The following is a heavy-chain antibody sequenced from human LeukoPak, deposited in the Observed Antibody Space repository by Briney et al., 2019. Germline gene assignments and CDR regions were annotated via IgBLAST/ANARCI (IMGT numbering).Heavy chain of an antibody. Sequence: PGRSLRLSCAASGFTFSSYGMHWVRQAPGKGLEWVAVISYDGSNKYYADSVKGRFTISRDNSKNTLYLQMNSLRAEDTAVYYCAKGSYLITFGGVIPRFDLWGQGTLVTVSS. CDR1: GFTFSSYG. CDR3: AKGSYLITFGGVIPRFDL. CDR2: ISYDGSNK. V-gene: IGHV3-30*18. J-gene: IGHJ5*02. D-gene: IGHD3-16*02.